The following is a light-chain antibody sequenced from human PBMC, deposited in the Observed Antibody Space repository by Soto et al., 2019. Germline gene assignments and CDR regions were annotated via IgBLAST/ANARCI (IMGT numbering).Light chain of an antibody. CDR3: QHRTNWPGTWT. J-gene: IGKJ1*01. CDR2: GAS. CDR1: QSIGIY. Sequence: EIVLTQSPATLSLSPGERSTLSCTFSQSIGIYLAWYRQKSGQAPRLLIYGASNRATGIPARFSASGSGTDFTLTITSLEPEDFAVYYCQHRTNWPGTWTFGQGTRWIS. V-gene: IGKV3-11*01.